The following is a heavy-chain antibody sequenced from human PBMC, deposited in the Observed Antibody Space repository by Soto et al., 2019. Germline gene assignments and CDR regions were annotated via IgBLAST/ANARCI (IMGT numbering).Heavy chain of an antibody. V-gene: IGHV3-11*01. CDR1: GFTFSDYY. CDR2: ISSSGSTI. D-gene: IGHD6-13*01. Sequence: GGSLRLSCAASGFTFSDYYMSWIRQAPGKGLEWVSYISSSGSTIYYADSVKGRFIISRDNAKNSLYLQMNSLRAEDTAVYYCARTIRQQLDFDYWGQGTLVTVSS. CDR3: ARTIRQQLDFDY. J-gene: IGHJ4*02.